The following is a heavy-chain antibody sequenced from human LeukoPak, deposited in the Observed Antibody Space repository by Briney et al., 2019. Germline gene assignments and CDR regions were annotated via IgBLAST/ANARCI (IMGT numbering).Heavy chain of an antibody. D-gene: IGHD3-10*01. J-gene: IGHJ4*02. V-gene: IGHV3-23*01. CDR2: ISGSGVTT. CDR3: AKDRDYYLVGFFDY. CDR1: GSTFSDYW. Sequence: PGGSLRLSCVASGSTFSDYWMHWVRQGPGKRLEWVSAISGSGVTTYYADSVKGRFTISRDNSKNTLYLQMNSLRAEDTALYYCAKDRDYYLVGFFDYWGQGTLVTVSS.